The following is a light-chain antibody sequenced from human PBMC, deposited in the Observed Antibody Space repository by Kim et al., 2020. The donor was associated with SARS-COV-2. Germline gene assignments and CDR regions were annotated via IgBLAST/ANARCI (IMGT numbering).Light chain of an antibody. J-gene: IGLJ3*02. Sequence: LGQTVRITCQGDSLRSYYASWYQQKPGQAPVLVIYGKNNRPSGIPDRFSGSNSGNTASLTITGAQAEDEADYYCNSRDSSGNHHWVFGGGTQLTVL. V-gene: IGLV3-19*01. CDR1: SLRSYY. CDR3: NSRDSSGNHHWV. CDR2: GKN.